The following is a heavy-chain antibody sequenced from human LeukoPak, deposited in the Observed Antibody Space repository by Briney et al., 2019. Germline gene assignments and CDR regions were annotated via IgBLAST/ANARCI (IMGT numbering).Heavy chain of an antibody. CDR1: GYTFSDFY. CDR3: ATSLRGLEWFNY. Sequence: GASVKVSCKASGYTFSDFYMHWVRQAPGQGLEWMGWINPISGATKYAKKFQGRVTVTRDTSISTAYMELSRLTSDDTAVYYCATSLRGLEWFNYWGQGTLVTVSS. CDR2: INPISGAT. D-gene: IGHD3-3*01. J-gene: IGHJ4*02. V-gene: IGHV1-2*02.